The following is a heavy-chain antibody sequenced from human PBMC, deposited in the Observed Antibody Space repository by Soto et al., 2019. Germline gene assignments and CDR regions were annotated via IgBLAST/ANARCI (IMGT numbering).Heavy chain of an antibody. V-gene: IGHV4-39*01. D-gene: IGHD5-12*01. Sequence: QLQLQESGPGLVKPSETLSLTCTVSGGSISSSSYYWGWIRQPPGKGLEWIGSIYYSGSTYYNPSLKSRVTISVDTSKNQFSLKLSSVTAADTAVYYCARPGGGGGYVARYYGMDVWGQGTTVTVSS. J-gene: IGHJ6*02. CDR1: GGSISSSSYY. CDR3: ARPGGGGGYVARYYGMDV. CDR2: IYYSGST.